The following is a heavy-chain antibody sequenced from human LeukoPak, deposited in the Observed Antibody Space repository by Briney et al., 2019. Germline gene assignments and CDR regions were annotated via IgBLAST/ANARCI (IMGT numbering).Heavy chain of an antibody. Sequence: SETLSLTCTVSGGSISSYYWSWIRQPPGKGLEWIGYIYYSGSTNYNPSLKSRVTISVDTSKNQFSLKLSSVTAADTAVYYCARGVAAAGYLDYWGQGTLVTVSS. V-gene: IGHV4-59*08. J-gene: IGHJ4*02. CDR1: GGSISSYY. CDR3: ARGVAAAGYLDY. D-gene: IGHD6-13*01. CDR2: IYYSGST.